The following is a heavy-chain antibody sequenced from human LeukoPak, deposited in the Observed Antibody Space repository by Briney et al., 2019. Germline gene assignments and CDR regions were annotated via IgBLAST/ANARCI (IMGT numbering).Heavy chain of an antibody. Sequence: GGSLRLSCAASGFTVSSNYMSWVRQAPGKGLEWVSVIYSGGSTYYADSVKGRFTISRHNSKNTLYLQMNSLRAEDTAVYYCARGGRIAVAGTEYFQHWGQGTLVTVSS. CDR3: ARGGRIAVAGTEYFQH. J-gene: IGHJ1*01. V-gene: IGHV3-53*04. CDR1: GFTVSSNY. D-gene: IGHD6-19*01. CDR2: IYSGGST.